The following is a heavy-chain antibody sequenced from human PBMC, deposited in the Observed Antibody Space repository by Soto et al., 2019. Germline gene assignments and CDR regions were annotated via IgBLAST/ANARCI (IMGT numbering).Heavy chain of an antibody. CDR1: GYTFTGYY. Sequence: ASVKVSCKASGYTFTGYYMHWVRQAPGQGLEWMGWINPNSGGTNYAQKFQGRVTMTRDTSTSTVYMELSSLRSEDTAVYYCARVRDAFDIWGQGTMVTVSS. V-gene: IGHV1-2*02. CDR2: INPNSGGT. CDR3: ARVRDAFDI. J-gene: IGHJ3*02.